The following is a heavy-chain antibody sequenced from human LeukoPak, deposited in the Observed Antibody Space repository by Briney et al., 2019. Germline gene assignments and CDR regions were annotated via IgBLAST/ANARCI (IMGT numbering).Heavy chain of an antibody. V-gene: IGHV1-69*05. CDR3: ARDSLYGSGARTPDY. D-gene: IGHD3-10*01. CDR2: IIPIFGTA. CDR1: GGTFSSYA. J-gene: IGHJ4*02. Sequence: RASVKVSCKASGGTFSSYAISWVRQAPGQGLEWMGRIIPIFGTANYAQKFQGRVTITTDESTSIAYMELSSLRSEDTAVYYCARDSLYGSGARTPDYWGQGTLVTVSS.